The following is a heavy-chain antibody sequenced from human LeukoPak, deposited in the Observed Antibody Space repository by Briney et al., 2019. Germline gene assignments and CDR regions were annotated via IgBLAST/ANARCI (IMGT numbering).Heavy chain of an antibody. CDR3: ARGENYSSSWYLRGWFDP. CDR2: INPNSGGT. J-gene: IGHJ5*02. CDR1: GYTFTGYY. V-gene: IGHV1-2*02. D-gene: IGHD6-13*01. Sequence: ASVKVSCKASGYTFTGYYMHWVRQAPGQGLEWMGWINPNSGGTNYAQKFQGRVTMTRDTSISTAYMELSRLRSDDTAVYYCARGENYSSSWYLRGWFDPWGQGTLVTVSS.